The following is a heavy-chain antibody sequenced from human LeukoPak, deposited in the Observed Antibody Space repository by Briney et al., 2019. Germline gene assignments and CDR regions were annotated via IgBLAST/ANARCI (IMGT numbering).Heavy chain of an antibody. CDR2: INHSGST. J-gene: IGHJ4*02. Sequence: SETLSLTCAVYGGSFSGYYRSWIRQPPGKGLEWIGEINHSGSTNYNPSLKSRVTISVDTSKNQFSLKLSSVTAADTAVYYCARRVVVLDYWGQGTLVTVSS. CDR3: ARRVVVLDY. V-gene: IGHV4-34*01. CDR1: GGSFSGYY. D-gene: IGHD2-15*01.